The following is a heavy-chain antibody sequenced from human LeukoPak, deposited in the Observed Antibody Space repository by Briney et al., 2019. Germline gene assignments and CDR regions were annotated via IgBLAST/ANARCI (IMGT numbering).Heavy chain of an antibody. CDR1: GFTFSSYA. Sequence: PGGSLRLSCAASGFTFSSYAMSWVRQAPGKGLEWVSAISGSGGSTYYADSVKGRFTISRDNSKNTLFLQMNSLRAEDTSVYYCARSPGSSFDYWGQGTLVTVSS. CDR3: ARSPGSSFDY. CDR2: ISGSGGST. V-gene: IGHV3-23*01. J-gene: IGHJ4*02. D-gene: IGHD6-6*01.